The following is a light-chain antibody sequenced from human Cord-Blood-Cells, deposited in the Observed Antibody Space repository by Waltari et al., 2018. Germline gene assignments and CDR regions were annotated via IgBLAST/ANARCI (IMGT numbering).Light chain of an antibody. CDR2: EGS. J-gene: IGLJ2*01. CDR1: SSDVGCSNR. CDR3: CSYAGSSTGV. V-gene: IGLV2-23*01. Sequence: QSALTQPASVSGSPGQSITISCTGTSSDVGCSNRFSWYQQHPGKAPKPMIYEGSKRPSGVPNRFSGSKSGNTASLTITGLQDEDEADYYCCSYAGSSTGVFGGGTKLTVL.